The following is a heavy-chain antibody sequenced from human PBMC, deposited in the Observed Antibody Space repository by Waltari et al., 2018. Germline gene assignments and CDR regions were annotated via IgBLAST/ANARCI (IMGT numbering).Heavy chain of an antibody. D-gene: IGHD4-17*01. J-gene: IGHJ2*01. CDR1: GFPYSMCW. CDR2: SNSDGSST. CDR3: ARGARRTTVTTGWWYFDL. V-gene: IGHV3-74*01. Sequence: EVQLVESGGGLVQPGGSLRLSCAASGFPYSMCWRHWVRQAPGKGLVWVSRSNSDGSSTRYADSVKGRFTISKDNAKKTVYLQMNSLRAEDTAIDYCARGARRTTVTTGWWYFDLWGRGTLGTVSS.